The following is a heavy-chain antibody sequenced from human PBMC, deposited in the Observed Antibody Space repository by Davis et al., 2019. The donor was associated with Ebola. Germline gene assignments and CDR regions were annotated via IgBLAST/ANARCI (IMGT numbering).Heavy chain of an antibody. CDR3: AKDRGYYFDSSGYYSVGFDA. V-gene: IGHV3-23*01. CDR2: ISSGVGVP. Sequence: GESLKISCAASGFTFTTYAMMWVRQAPGKGLEWVSSISSGVGVPYYADSGKDRFTISRDNSKNTLFLQMNSLRAEDTAVYYCAKDRGYYFDSSGYYSVGFDAWGQGTLVTVSS. CDR1: GFTFTTYA. J-gene: IGHJ4*02. D-gene: IGHD3-22*01.